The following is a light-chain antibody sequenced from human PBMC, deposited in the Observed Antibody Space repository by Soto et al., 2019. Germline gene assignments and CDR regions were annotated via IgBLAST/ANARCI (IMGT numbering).Light chain of an antibody. CDR2: DVT. CDR3: SSYTSSSTPYV. CDR1: SSDVGGYNY. V-gene: IGLV2-14*01. J-gene: IGLJ1*01. Sequence: QSALTQPASVSGSHVQSITISCTGTSSDVGGYNYVSWYQQHPVKAPKLMIYDVTNRPSGVSDRFSGSKSGNTASLTISGLQAEDEADYYCSSYTSSSTPYVFGTGTKVTVL.